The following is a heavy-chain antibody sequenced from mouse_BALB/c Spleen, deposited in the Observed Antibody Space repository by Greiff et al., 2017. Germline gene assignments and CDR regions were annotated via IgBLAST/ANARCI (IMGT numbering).Heavy chain of an antibody. V-gene: IGHV1-54*01. CDR2: INPGSGGT. CDR3: ARDRYYGNYAMDY. Sequence: QVQLQQSGAELVRPGTSVKVSCKASGYAFTNYLIEWVKQRPGQGLEWIGVINPGSGGTNYNEKFKGKATLTADKSSSTAYMQLSSLTSDDSAVYFCARDRYYGNYAMDYWGQGTSVTVSS. CDR1: GYAFTNYL. D-gene: IGHD2-1*01. J-gene: IGHJ4*01.